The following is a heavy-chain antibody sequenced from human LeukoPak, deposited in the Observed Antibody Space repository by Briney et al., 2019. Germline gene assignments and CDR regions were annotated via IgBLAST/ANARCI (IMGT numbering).Heavy chain of an antibody. CDR1: GFTLSSYA. CDR3: AKRRGCSGGSCYTAQLCLDY. Sequence: GGSLRLSCAASGFTLSSYAMSWVRQAPGKGLEWVSATSSSDAGTYYAESVRGRFTISRDNSKNTLFLQVNSLRAEDAAVYYCAKRRGCSGGSCYTAQLCLDYWGQGTLVTVSS. V-gene: IGHV3-23*01. J-gene: IGHJ4*02. CDR2: TSSSDAGT. D-gene: IGHD2-15*01.